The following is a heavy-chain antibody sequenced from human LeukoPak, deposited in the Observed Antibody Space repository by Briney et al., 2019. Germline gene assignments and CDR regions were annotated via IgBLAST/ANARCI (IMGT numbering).Heavy chain of an antibody. D-gene: IGHD5-18*01. CDR2: ISGSGGST. V-gene: IGHV3-23*01. CDR3: AKDRRCGYSYGGFDY. J-gene: IGHJ4*02. CDR1: GFTFSSYA. Sequence: GGSLRLSCAASGFTFSSYAMSWVRQAPGKGLEWVSAISGSGGSTYYADSVKGRFTISRDNSKNTLYLQMNSLRAEDTAVYYCAKDRRCGYSYGGFDYWGQGTLVTVSS.